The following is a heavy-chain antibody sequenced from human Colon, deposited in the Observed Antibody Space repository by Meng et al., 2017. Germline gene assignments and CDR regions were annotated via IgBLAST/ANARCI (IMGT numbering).Heavy chain of an antibody. Sequence: ASVKVSCKASGYTFTTYGISWVRQAPGQGLEWMGWISTYNGDTKYAQKLEGRVTMTTDTSTSTAYMELRILRSDDAAVYYCARGSSGWFMEYFQHWGQGTLVTVAS. V-gene: IGHV1-18*01. CDR2: ISTYNGDT. J-gene: IGHJ1*01. CDR1: GYTFTTYG. CDR3: ARGSSGWFMEYFQH. D-gene: IGHD6-19*01.